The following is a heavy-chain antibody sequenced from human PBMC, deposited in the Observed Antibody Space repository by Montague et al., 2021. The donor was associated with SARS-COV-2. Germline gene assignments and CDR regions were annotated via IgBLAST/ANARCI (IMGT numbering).Heavy chain of an antibody. J-gene: IGHJ6*03. CDR3: ARLGDWVVPSPIVGVGPYSSCCYMDD. V-gene: IGHV4-34*01. Sequence: SETLSLTCAVHGGSFSTYSWNWIRQPPGKGLEWIGEIYYGGSTNYNPSLKSRVTISADTSKNQFSLKLTSVAAADTAVYYCARLGDWVVPSPIVGVGPYSSCCYMDDWGKGTTVTVSS. D-gene: IGHD1-26*01. CDR2: IYYGGST. CDR1: GGSFSTYS.